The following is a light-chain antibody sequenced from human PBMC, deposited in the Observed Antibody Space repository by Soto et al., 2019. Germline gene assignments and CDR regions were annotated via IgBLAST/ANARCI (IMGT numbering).Light chain of an antibody. V-gene: IGLV8-61*01. CDR1: SGSVSSKVSSTYY. CDR2: NTD. J-gene: IGLJ3*02. CDR3: VLYMGSGISM. Sequence: QAVVTQEPSFSVSPGGTVTLTCGLSSGSVSSKVSSTYYPNWYQQTPGQAPRTLIYNTDTRSSGVPSRFSGSILGNKAALTITGAQAEDESVYYCVLYMGSGISMFGGGTKLTVL.